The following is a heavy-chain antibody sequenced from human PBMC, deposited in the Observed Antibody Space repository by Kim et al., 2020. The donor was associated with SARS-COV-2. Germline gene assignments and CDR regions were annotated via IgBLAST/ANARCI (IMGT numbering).Heavy chain of an antibody. CDR3: ARDRPGYCSSTSCYSDAFDI. J-gene: IGHJ3*02. Sequence: SETLSLTCTVSGGSISSYYWSWIRQPPGKGLEWIGYIYYSGSTNYNPSLKSRVTISVDMSKNQFSLKLSSVTAADTAVYYCARDRPGYCSSTSCYSDAFDIWGQGTMVTVSS. D-gene: IGHD2-2*03. CDR2: IYYSGST. V-gene: IGHV4-59*01. CDR1: GGSISSYY.